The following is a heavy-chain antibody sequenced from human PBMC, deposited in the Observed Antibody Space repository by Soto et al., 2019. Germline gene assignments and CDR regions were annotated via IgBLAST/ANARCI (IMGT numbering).Heavy chain of an antibody. CDR2: IYYSGST. V-gene: IGHV4-39*01. CDR3: ARHFYGDYPVTHYYYSSYMDV. D-gene: IGHD4-17*01. CDR1: GGSISSSSYY. J-gene: IGHJ6*03. Sequence: PSETLSLTCTVSGGSISSSSYYWGWIRQPPGKGLEWIGSIYYSGSTYYNPSLKSRVTISVDTSKNQFSLKLSSVTAADTAVYYCARHFYGDYPVTHYYYSSYMDVWGKGTTVTVSS.